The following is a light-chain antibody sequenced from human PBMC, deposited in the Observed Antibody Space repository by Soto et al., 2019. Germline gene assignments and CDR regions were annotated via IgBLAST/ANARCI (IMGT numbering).Light chain of an antibody. Sequence: PVLTQPPSASGTPGQRVTISCSGSNSNIGSNTVNWYQQLPGTAPKLLIYYDNLRPSGVPDRISGSKSGTSASLAISGLQSDDLADYYCAARDESLNPPLFGTGPSAAVL. CDR1: NSNIGSNT. CDR2: YDN. J-gene: IGLJ1*01. CDR3: AARDESLNPPL. V-gene: IGLV1-44*01.